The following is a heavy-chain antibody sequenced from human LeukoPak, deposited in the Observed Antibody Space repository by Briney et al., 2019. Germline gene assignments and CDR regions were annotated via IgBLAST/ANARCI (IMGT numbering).Heavy chain of an antibody. CDR1: GFRFSSYG. J-gene: IGHJ4*02. D-gene: IGHD1-14*01. CDR3: AKGSESISSFEAPFDY. Sequence: PGGSLRLSCAASGFRFSSYGMHWVRQAPGKGLEWVAVISYDGSNKYYADSVKGRFTISRDNSKNTLYLQMNSLRAEDTAVYYCAKGSESISSFEAPFDYWGQGTLVTVSS. CDR2: ISYDGSNK. V-gene: IGHV3-30*18.